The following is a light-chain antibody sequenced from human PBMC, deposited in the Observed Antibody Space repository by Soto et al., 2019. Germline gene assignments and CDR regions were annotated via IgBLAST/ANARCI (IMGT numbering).Light chain of an antibody. V-gene: IGKV3-20*01. Sequence: EIVLTQSPGTLSLSPGERATLSCRASQSVSSTYLGWYQQKPGQAPRLLIYGASSRATGIPDRFSGSGSGTDFTLTIRRLEPEDFAVYFCQQYKDWPPYTFGQGTKLEIK. CDR1: QSVSSTY. CDR2: GAS. J-gene: IGKJ2*01. CDR3: QQYKDWPPYT.